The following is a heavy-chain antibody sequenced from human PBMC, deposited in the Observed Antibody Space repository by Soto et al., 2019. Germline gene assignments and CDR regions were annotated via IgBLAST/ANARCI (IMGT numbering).Heavy chain of an antibody. V-gene: IGHV1-3*01. Sequence: ASVKVSCKASGYTFTTYAVHWVRQAPGQRLEWMGWINAGNGNTRYSQKFQGRVTIARDTSASTAYMELSSLRSEDTAVYYCARVGVVAYDYWGQGTLVTVSS. D-gene: IGHD2-15*01. CDR1: GYTFTTYA. CDR2: INAGNGNT. J-gene: IGHJ4*02. CDR3: ARVGVVAYDY.